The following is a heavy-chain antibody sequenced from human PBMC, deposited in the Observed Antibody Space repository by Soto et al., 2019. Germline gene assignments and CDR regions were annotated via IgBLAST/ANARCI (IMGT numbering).Heavy chain of an antibody. Sequence: RASVKVSCKASGGTFSSYAISWVRQAPGQGLEWMGGIIPIFGTANYAQKFQGRVTITADESTSTAYMELSSLRSEDTAVYYCARAARSTMVRAYSHWGQGTLVTVSS. D-gene: IGHD3-10*01. CDR3: ARAARSTMVRAYSH. J-gene: IGHJ1*01. CDR1: GGTFSSYA. V-gene: IGHV1-69*13. CDR2: IIPIFGTA.